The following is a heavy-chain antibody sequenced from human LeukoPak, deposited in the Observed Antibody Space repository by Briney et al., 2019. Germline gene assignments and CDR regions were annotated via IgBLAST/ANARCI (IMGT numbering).Heavy chain of an antibody. CDR2: INDRGGYI. J-gene: IGHJ4*02. CDR1: GFTFSMYS. CDR3: VRERDRGIEVADDFDY. V-gene: IGHV3-23*01. D-gene: IGHD6-19*01. Sequence: GGSLRLSCAAYGFTFSMYSMAWVRQAPGKGLEWVSVINDRGGYIQDADSVKGRFTISRDNSQNTLFLQMNSLRAEDTAVYYCVRERDRGIEVADDFDYWGQGTLVTVSS.